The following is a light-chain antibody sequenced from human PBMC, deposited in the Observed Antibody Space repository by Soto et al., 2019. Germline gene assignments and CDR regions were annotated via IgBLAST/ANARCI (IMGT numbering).Light chain of an antibody. CDR1: QSVRSSY. CDR3: QQYGGMWT. J-gene: IGKJ1*01. Sequence: EIVLTQSPGTLSLSPGERATLSCRASQSVRSSYLAWYQQKPGQAPRLLIYGASSRATGIPDRFSGSGSGTDFPLTINRLEPEDSAVYYCQQYGGMWTFGQGTKVDIK. CDR2: GAS. V-gene: IGKV3-20*01.